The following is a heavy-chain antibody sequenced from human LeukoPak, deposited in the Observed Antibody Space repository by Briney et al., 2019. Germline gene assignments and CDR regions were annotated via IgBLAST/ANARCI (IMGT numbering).Heavy chain of an antibody. CDR2: INPNSGGT. CDR3: ARDSWEDDIETFDY. CDR1: GYTFTGYY. Sequence: GASVKVSCKASGYTFTGYYMHWVRQAPGQGLEWMGWINPNSGGTNYAQKFQGWVTMTRDTSISTAYMELSRLRSDDTAVYYCARDSWEDDIETFDYWGQGTLVTVSS. D-gene: IGHD3-9*01. J-gene: IGHJ4*02. V-gene: IGHV1-2*04.